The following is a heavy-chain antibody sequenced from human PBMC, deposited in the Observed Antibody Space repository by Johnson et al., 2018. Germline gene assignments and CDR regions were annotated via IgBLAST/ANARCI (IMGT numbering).Heavy chain of an antibody. CDR2: IGTAGDP. Sequence: VQLVESGGGLVQPGGSLRLSCAASGFTFSSYDMHWVRQATGTGLEWVSAIGTAGDPYYPGSVKGRFTLSREKAKNSLYLQMNSRRAGDTAVYYCAREYYMEVWGKGTTVTVSS. CDR1: GFTFSSYD. CDR3: AREYYMEV. J-gene: IGHJ6*03. V-gene: IGHV3-13*05.